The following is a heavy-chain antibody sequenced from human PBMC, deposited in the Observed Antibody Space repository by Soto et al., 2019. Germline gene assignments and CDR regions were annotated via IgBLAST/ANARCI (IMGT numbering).Heavy chain of an antibody. CDR3: AKSPGMYYYDSSGYYHYDY. J-gene: IGHJ4*02. V-gene: IGHV3-21*04. CDR1: GFTFSSYS. D-gene: IGHD3-22*01. CDR2: ISSSSTII. Sequence: LRLSCAASGFTFSSYSMTWVRQAPGKGLEWVSSISSSSTIIQYGDSVKGRFTISRDNAKNSMYLQMNSLRAEDTAVYYCAKSPGMYYYDSSGYYHYDYWGQGTLVTVSS.